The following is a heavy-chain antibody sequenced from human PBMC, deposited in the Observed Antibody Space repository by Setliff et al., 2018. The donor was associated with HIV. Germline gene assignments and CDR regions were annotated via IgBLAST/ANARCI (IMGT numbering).Heavy chain of an antibody. CDR1: GFSFSLYA. CDR3: AKTIAALDY. J-gene: IGHJ4*02. CDR2: ISSSSSTI. V-gene: IGHV3-23*01. Sequence: PGGSLRLSCRASGFSFSLYAMSWVRQAPGKGLEWVSYISSSSSTIYYADSVKGRFTISRDNFRDTLYLQMNSLRVEDTAVYFCAKTIAALDYWGQGTLVTVSS. D-gene: IGHD6-13*01.